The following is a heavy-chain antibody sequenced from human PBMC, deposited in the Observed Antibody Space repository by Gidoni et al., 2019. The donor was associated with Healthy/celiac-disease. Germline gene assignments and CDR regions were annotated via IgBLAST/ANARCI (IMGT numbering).Heavy chain of an antibody. CDR1: GYSFTSYW. J-gene: IGHJ4*02. Sequence: EVQLVQSGAEVKKPGESLKISCKGSGYSFTSYWIGWVRQMPGKGLEWMGIIYPGDSDTRYSPSFQGQVTISADKSISTAYLQWSSLKASDTAMYYCARLSGRSHPRAPKEGIDYWGQGTLVTVSS. CDR2: IYPGDSDT. CDR3: ARLSGRSHPRAPKEGIDY. D-gene: IGHD3-10*01. V-gene: IGHV5-51*03.